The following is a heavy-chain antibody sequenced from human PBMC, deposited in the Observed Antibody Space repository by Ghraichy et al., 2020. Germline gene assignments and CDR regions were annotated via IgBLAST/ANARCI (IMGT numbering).Heavy chain of an antibody. CDR2: IKQDGSEQ. J-gene: IGHJ1*01. Sequence: GESLNISCAGSGFMFSTYWMSWVRQAPGKGLEWVANIKQDGSEQYYVDSVKGRFTISRDNAKNSLTLQMHNRRVEDTGVYYCARENVAVPGEGWGQGTLVTVSS. D-gene: IGHD6-19*01. V-gene: IGHV3-7*01. CDR3: ARENVAVPGEG. CDR1: GFMFSTYW.